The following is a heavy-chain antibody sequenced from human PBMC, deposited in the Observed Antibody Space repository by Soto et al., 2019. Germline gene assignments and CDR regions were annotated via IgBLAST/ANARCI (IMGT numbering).Heavy chain of an antibody. Sequence: SETLSRTWTVSNDSISRYYWTWIRQPAGEGLEWLGRVHASGTTNYNPSLKSRVTMSLDTSKNHFSLKLNSVTAADTAVYYCARAPTQWLAFFDYWGQGTLVTVSS. J-gene: IGHJ4*02. D-gene: IGHD6-19*01. CDR2: VHASGTT. V-gene: IGHV4-4*07. CDR1: NDSISRYY. CDR3: ARAPTQWLAFFDY.